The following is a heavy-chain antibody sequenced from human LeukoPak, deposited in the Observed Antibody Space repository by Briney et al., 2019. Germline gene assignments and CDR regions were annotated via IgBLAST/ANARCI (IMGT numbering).Heavy chain of an antibody. Sequence: PGGSLRLSCAASGFTFSSYSMNWVRQAPGKGLEWVSSISSSSSYIYYADSVKGRFTISRDNAKNSLYLQMNSLRADDTAVYYCARDIVAAGLLDYWGQGTPVTVSS. CDR3: ARDIVAAGLLDY. CDR2: ISSSSSYI. D-gene: IGHD1-26*01. J-gene: IGHJ4*02. CDR1: GFTFSSYS. V-gene: IGHV3-21*04.